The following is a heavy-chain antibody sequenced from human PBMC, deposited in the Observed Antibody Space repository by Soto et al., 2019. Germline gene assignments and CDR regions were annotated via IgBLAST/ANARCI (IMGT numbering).Heavy chain of an antibody. CDR3: TTSPVAGGEY. CDR1: GFTFSNAW. D-gene: IGHD6-19*01. J-gene: IGHJ4*02. Sequence: EVQLVESGGVLVKPGGSLRLSCAASGFTFSNAWMSWVRQAPGKGLEWVGRLKSKSDGGTTDYAAPVKGRFTISRDDSKNTLYLQMNSLKREDPAVYYCTTSPVAGGEYWGPGNLVTVSS. V-gene: IGHV3-15*01. CDR2: LKSKSDGGTT.